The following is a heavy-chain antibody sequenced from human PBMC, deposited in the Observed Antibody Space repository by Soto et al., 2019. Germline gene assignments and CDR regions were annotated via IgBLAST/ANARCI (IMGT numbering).Heavy chain of an antibody. J-gene: IGHJ6*02. CDR2: IYSGGST. Sequence: EVQLVESGGGLIQPGGSLRLSCAASGFTVSSNYMSWVRQAPGKGLKWVSIIYSGGSTYYADSVKGRFTISRDNSKNTLYLQMNSLRAEDTAVYYCARGYCSGVSCYSGWSMDVWGQGTTVTVSS. CDR1: GFTVSSNY. D-gene: IGHD2-15*01. V-gene: IGHV3-53*01. CDR3: ARGYCSGVSCYSGWSMDV.